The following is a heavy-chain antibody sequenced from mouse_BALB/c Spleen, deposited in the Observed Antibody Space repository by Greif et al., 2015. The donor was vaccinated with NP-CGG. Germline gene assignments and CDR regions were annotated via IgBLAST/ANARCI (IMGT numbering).Heavy chain of an antibody. D-gene: IGHD4-1*01. CDR2: IWAGGST. CDR3: ARGTGRNYAMDY. J-gene: IGHJ4*01. CDR1: GFSLTSYG. V-gene: IGHV2-9*02. Sequence: VMLVESGPGLVAPSQSLFITCTVSGFSLTSYGVHWVRQPPGKGLEWLGVIWAGGSTNYNSALMSRLSISKDNSKSQVFLKMNSLQTDDTAMYYCARGTGRNYAMDYWGQGTSVTVSS.